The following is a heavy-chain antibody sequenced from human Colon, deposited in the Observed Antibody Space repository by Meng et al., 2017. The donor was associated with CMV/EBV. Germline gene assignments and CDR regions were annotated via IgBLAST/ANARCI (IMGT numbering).Heavy chain of an antibody. CDR1: GDSISRYY. CDR3: ASFDDSSGYDY. CDR2: ISYGGST. D-gene: IGHD3-22*01. V-gene: IGHV4-59*12. J-gene: IGHJ4*02. Sequence: GSLRLSCTVSGDSISRYYWSWIRQVPGKGPEWIAYISYGGSTNYNPSLKSRVTISIDTSKNQFSLKLSSVTAADTAVYYCASFDDSSGYDYWGQGTLVTVSS.